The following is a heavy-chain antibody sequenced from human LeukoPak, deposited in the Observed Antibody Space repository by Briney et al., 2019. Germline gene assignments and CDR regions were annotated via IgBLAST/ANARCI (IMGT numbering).Heavy chain of an antibody. J-gene: IGHJ4*02. V-gene: IGHV4-61*05. D-gene: IGHD2-15*01. Sequence: SETLSLTCTVSGGSISSSSYYWGWIRQPPGKGLEWIGYTHYSGSTNYNPSLKSRVTISIDTSKNQFSLKLSSVTAADTAVYYCERGYCSGGSCYWNYWGQGTLVTVSS. CDR2: THYSGST. CDR1: GGSISSSSYY. CDR3: ERGYCSGGSCYWNY.